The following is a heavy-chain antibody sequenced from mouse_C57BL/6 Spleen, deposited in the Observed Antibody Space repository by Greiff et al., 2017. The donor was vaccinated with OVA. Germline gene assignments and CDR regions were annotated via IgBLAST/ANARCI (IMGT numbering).Heavy chain of an antibody. D-gene: IGHD1-1*01. CDR2: INPSSGYT. V-gene: IGHV1-7*01. Sequence: QVQLKQSGAELAQPGASVKLSCKASGYTFTSYWMHWVKQRPGQGLEWIGYINPSSGYTKYHQKFKDKATLTGDKSSSPAYMQLSSLKYEDAAVYYCAKGGYDYSSSLYAMDYWGQGASVTVYS. CDR1: GYTFTSYW. J-gene: IGHJ4*01. CDR3: AKGGYDYSSSLYAMDY.